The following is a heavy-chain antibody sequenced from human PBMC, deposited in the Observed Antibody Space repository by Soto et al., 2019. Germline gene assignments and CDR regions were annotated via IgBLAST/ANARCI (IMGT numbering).Heavy chain of an antibody. V-gene: IGHV1-2*04. CDR1: GYTFTSYG. J-gene: IGHJ6*03. Sequence: ASVKVSCKASGYTFTSYGISWVRQAPGQGLEWMGWINPNSGGTNYAQKFQGWVTMTRDTSISTAYMELSRLRSDDTAVYYCARGDSYGYGYYYYYMDVWGKGTTVTVSS. CDR2: INPNSGGT. CDR3: ARGDSYGYGYYYYYMDV. D-gene: IGHD5-18*01.